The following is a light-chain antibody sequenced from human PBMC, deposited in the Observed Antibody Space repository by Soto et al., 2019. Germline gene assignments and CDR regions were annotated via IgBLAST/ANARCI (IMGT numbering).Light chain of an antibody. J-gene: IGLJ1*01. V-gene: IGLV1-40*01. CDR1: SSNIGAGYD. CDR3: QSYDSSLSGSYV. CDR2: GNN. Sequence: QSVLTQPPSVSGAPGQRVTISCTGSSSNIGAGYDVHWYQRLPGTAPKVLIYGNNNRPSGVPDRFSGSKSGTSASLAITGLQAEDEADYYWQSYDSSLSGSYVFGTGTQLTVL.